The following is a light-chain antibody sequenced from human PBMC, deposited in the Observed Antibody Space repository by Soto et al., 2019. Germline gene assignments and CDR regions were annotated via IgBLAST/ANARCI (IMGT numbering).Light chain of an antibody. V-gene: IGKV1-12*01. J-gene: IGKJ4*01. CDR3: QQADRFPPT. Sequence: DIQMTQSPSSVSASVGDRVTITCRASQGISSWLGWYQQKPGKAPKLLIYAASSLQSGVPSRFSGSGSGTDFTLTITSLQPEDYATYEGQQADRFPPTFGGGTKVEIK. CDR1: QGISSW. CDR2: AAS.